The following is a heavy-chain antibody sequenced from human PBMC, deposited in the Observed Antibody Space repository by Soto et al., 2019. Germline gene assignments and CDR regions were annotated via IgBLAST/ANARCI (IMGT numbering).Heavy chain of an antibody. D-gene: IGHD6-19*01. CDR1: GFTFGTYA. Sequence: PGGSLRLSCAASGFTFGTYAMNWVRQAPGKGLEWVSSTPGSGGSAYYADSVRDRFTISRDNSKNTVYLQLDSLRPEDSAIYYCAKGGSSGWFYFDFWGQGTQVTVSS. CDR2: TPGSGGSA. V-gene: IGHV3-23*01. CDR3: AKGGSSGWFYFDF. J-gene: IGHJ4*02.